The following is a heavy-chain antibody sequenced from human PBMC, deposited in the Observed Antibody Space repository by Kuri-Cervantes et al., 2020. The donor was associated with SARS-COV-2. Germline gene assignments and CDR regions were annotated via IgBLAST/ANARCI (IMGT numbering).Heavy chain of an antibody. D-gene: IGHD5-12*01. V-gene: IGHV3-23*01. Sequence: ETLSLTCAASGFTFSSYAMSWVRQAPGKGLEWVSAISGSGGSTYYADSVKGRFTISRDNSKNTLYLQMNSLRAEDTAVYYCARDQYSGYETYGMDVWGQGTTVTVSS. CDR2: ISGSGGST. CDR3: ARDQYSGYETYGMDV. J-gene: IGHJ6*02. CDR1: GFTFSSYA.